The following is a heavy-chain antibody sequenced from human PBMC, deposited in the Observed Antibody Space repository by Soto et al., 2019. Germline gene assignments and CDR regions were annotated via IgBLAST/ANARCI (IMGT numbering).Heavy chain of an antibody. Sequence: AGGSLRLSCAASGFTFSSYGMHWVRQAPGKGLEWVAVIWYDGGNKYYADSVKGRFTISRDNSKNTLYLQMNSLRAEDTAVYYCARDLIYCSGGSCYSEYYFDYWGQGTPVTVSS. D-gene: IGHD2-15*01. CDR2: IWYDGGNK. CDR1: GFTFSSYG. J-gene: IGHJ4*02. CDR3: ARDLIYCSGGSCYSEYYFDY. V-gene: IGHV3-33*01.